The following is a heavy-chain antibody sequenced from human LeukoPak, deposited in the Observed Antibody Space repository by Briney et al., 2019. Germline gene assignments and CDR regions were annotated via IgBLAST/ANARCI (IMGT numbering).Heavy chain of an antibody. Sequence: GGSLRLSCAASGFIFSSYWMHWVRPAPGKGLGWVSRINSDGSSTSYADSVKGRFTVSRDNAKNTLYLQMNSLRAEDTAVYYCARATGFSGSSRFGPWGQGTLVTVSS. J-gene: IGHJ5*02. V-gene: IGHV3-74*01. CDR2: INSDGSST. D-gene: IGHD3-22*01. CDR1: GFIFSSYW. CDR3: ARATGFSGSSRFGP.